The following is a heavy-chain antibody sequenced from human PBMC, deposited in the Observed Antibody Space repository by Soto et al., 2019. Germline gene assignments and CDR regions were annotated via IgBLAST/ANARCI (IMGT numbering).Heavy chain of an antibody. J-gene: IGHJ6*03. V-gene: IGHV4-59*08. Sequence: SETLSLTCTVSGGSISSYYWSWIRQPPGKGLEWIGYIYYSGSTNYNPSLKSRVTISVDTSKNQFSLKLSSVTAADTAVYYCARHVINSRPYYDFWSGYLRPIITYYMDVWGKGTTVTVSS. D-gene: IGHD3-3*01. CDR3: ARHVINSRPYYDFWSGYLRPIITYYMDV. CDR1: GGSISSYY. CDR2: IYYSGST.